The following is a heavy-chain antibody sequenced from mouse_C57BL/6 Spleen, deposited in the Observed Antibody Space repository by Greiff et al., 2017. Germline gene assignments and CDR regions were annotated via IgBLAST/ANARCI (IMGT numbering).Heavy chain of an antibody. CDR3: ARRRLLPYYFDY. CDR1: GFTFSDYG. Sequence: EVQGVESGGGLVKPGGSLKLSCAASGFTFSDYGMHWVRQAPEKGLEWVAYISSGSSTIYYADTVKGRFTISRDKAKNTLFLQMTSLRSDDTAMYYCARRRLLPYYFDYWGQGTTLTVSS. J-gene: IGHJ2*01. V-gene: IGHV5-17*01. CDR2: ISSGSSTI. D-gene: IGHD2-3*01.